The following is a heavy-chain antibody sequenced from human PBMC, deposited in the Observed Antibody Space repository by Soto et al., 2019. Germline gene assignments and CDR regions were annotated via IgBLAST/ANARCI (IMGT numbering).Heavy chain of an antibody. CDR3: ARAVAAGSSY. D-gene: IGHD6-13*01. J-gene: IGHJ4*02. CDR2: INQDGSVK. CDR1: GFTLSTYW. Sequence: EVQLVESGGGLVQPGGSLRLSCAASGFTLSTYWMSWVRQAPGKGLEWVANINQDGSVKYYVDSVKGRFTISRDNAKSSRYLQMSSLRAEDTAVYYCARAVAAGSSYWGQGTLVTVSS. V-gene: IGHV3-7*01.